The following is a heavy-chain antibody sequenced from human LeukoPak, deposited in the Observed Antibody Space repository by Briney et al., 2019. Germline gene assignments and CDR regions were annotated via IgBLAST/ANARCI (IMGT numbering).Heavy chain of an antibody. CDR2: IYYSGST. CDR1: GGSISSYY. V-gene: IGHV4-59*01. D-gene: IGHD3-10*01. Sequence: SETLSLTCTISGGSISSYYWSWIRQPPGKGLEWIGYIYYSGSTNYKPSLKSRVTISVDTSKNQFSLKLSSVTAADTAVYYCARGGYYGSGNDFRFDPWGQGTLVTVSS. J-gene: IGHJ5*02. CDR3: ARGGYYGSGNDFRFDP.